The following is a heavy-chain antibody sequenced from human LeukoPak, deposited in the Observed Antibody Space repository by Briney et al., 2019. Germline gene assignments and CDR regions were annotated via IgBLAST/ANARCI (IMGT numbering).Heavy chain of an antibody. CDR1: GGSISSGGYY. D-gene: IGHD2-15*01. Sequence: SQTLSLTCTVSGGSISSGGYYWSWFRQHPGKGLEWIGYIYYSGSTYYNPSLKSRFTISVDTSKNQFSLKLSSVTASDTAVYYCARDRGGPDYASGGSCFYDYAFDIWGQGTMVTVSS. CDR3: ARDRGGPDYASGGSCFYDYAFDI. J-gene: IGHJ3*02. V-gene: IGHV4-31*03. CDR2: IYYSGST.